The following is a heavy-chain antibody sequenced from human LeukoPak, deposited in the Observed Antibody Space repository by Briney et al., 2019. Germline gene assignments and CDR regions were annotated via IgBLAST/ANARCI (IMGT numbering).Heavy chain of an antibody. CDR3: TSRYCTTTNCYSFDN. D-gene: IGHD2-2*01. J-gene: IGHJ3*02. CDR2: ISSTSAHI. CDR1: GLSFNTYS. V-gene: IGHV3-21*01. Sequence: GRSLRLSCAASGLSFNTYSMNWVRQAPGKGLEWVSSISSTSAHILYEDSVKGRFSISSDNAKHSLYLQMNSLRVEDTAVYYCTSRYCTTTNCYSFDNWGQGTLVTVS.